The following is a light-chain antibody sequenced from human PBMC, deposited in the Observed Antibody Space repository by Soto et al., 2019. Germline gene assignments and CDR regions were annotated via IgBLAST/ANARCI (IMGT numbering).Light chain of an antibody. Sequence: EIGMTQSQATLSVSPGERATLSCSASQSVSNKLAWYQQKPGQAPRLLVSGASTRATGIPARFSGSGSGTEFTLPISKLQSEDFAVYYWQQYNNWPLTFGGGTKVQSK. CDR2: GAS. V-gene: IGKV3-15*01. CDR1: QSVSNK. J-gene: IGKJ4*01. CDR3: QQYNNWPLT.